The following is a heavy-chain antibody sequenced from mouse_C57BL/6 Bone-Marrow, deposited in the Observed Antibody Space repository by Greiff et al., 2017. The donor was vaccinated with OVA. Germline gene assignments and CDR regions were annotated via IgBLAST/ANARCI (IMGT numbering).Heavy chain of an antibody. CDR3: ARRDDGYTWFAY. CDR2: IWSGGST. V-gene: IGHV2-2*01. CDR1: GFSLTSYG. J-gene: IGHJ3*01. Sequence: QVQLKQSGPGLVQPSQSLSITCTVSGFSLTSYGVHWVRQSPGKGLEWLGVIWSGGSTDYNAAFISRLSISKDNSKSQVFFKMNMLQADDTAIYYCARRDDGYTWFAYWGQGTLVTVSA. D-gene: IGHD2-3*01.